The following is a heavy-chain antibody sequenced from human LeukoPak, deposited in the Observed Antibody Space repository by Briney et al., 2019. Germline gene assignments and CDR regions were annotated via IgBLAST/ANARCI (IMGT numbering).Heavy chain of an antibody. V-gene: IGHV1-2*02. CDR3: ARNSGSHTRHYYYYMDV. D-gene: IGHD1-26*01. J-gene: IGHJ6*03. Sequence: ASVKVSCKASGYTFTGYYMHWVRQATGQGLEWMGWINPNSGGTNYAQKFQGRVTMTRDTSISTAYMELSRLRSDDTAVYYCARNSGSHTRHYYYYMDVWGKGTTVTVSS. CDR2: INPNSGGT. CDR1: GYTFTGYY.